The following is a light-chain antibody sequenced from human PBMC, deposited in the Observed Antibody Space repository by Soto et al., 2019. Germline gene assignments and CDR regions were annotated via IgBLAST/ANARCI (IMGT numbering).Light chain of an antibody. CDR1: SSDVGGYNY. Sequence: QSVLTQPASVSGSLGQSITISCTGTSSDVGGYNYVSWYQQHPGKDPKVVIFEVTNRPSGVSSRFSGSKSGNTASLTVSGLQAEDEGDYYCSSYTSSSTVLFGGGTQLTVL. CDR3: SSYTSSSTVL. V-gene: IGLV2-14*01. J-gene: IGLJ2*01. CDR2: EVT.